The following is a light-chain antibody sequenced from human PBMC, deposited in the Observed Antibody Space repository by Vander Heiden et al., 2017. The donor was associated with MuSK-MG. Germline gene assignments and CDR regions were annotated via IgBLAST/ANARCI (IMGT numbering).Light chain of an antibody. CDR1: QSVLYSSDNKNL. V-gene: IGKV4-1*01. CDR2: WAS. Sequence: DIVMTQSPDSLAVSLGERATINCKSSQSVLYSSDNKNLVSWYQQKPVLPPKLLVYWASTREFRVPDRFTGSGSGTDFTLSIRSLQVEHMTVYYCQQDSSTPHLFGGGTNLEIK. CDR3: QQDSSTPHL. J-gene: IGKJ4*01.